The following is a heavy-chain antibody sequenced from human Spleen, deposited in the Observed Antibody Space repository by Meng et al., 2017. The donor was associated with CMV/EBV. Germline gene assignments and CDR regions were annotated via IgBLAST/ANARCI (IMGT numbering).Heavy chain of an antibody. CDR1: GGSFSGYY. CDR3: ARDPPPPPNWFDP. V-gene: IGHV4-34*01. Sequence: GSLRLSCAVYGGSFSGYYWSWIRQPPGKGLEWIGEINHSGSTNYNPSLKSRVTISVDTSKNQFSLKLSSVTAADTAVYYCARDPPPPPNWFDPWGQGTLVTVSS. J-gene: IGHJ5*02. CDR2: INHSGST.